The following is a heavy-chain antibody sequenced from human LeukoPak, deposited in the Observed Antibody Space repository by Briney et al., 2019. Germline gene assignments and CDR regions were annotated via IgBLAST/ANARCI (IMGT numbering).Heavy chain of an antibody. V-gene: IGHV3-7*01. CDR3: ASVSSGIAAAGTKDYYMDV. J-gene: IGHJ6*03. CDR2: IKQDGGEK. Sequence: PGGSLRLSCAASGFTFSSYWMSWVRQAPGKGLEWVANIKQDGGEKYYVDSVKGRFTISRDNAKNSLYLQMNSLRAEDTAVYYCASVSSGIAAAGTKDYYMDVWGKGTTVTVSS. D-gene: IGHD6-13*01. CDR1: GFTFSSYW.